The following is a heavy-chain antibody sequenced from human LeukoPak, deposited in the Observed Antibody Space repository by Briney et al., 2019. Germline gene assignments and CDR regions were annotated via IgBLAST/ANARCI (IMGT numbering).Heavy chain of an antibody. CDR1: GYTFTGYH. V-gene: IGHV1-2*06. D-gene: IGHD1-26*01. J-gene: IGHJ4*02. CDR2: INPYSGGT. Sequence: GASVKVSCKASGYTFTGYHMHWVRQAPGQGLEWMGRINPYSGGTNYAQKFQGRITMTRDTSISTAYMELSRLRSDDTAVYYCARGREIGYYFDYWGQGTLVTVSS. CDR3: ARGREIGYYFDY.